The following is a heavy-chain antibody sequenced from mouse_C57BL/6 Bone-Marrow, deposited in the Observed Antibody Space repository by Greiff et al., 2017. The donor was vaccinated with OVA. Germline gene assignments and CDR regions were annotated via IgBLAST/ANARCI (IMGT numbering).Heavy chain of an antibody. V-gene: IGHV10-1*01. Sequence: DVQLVESGGGLVQPKGSLKLSCAASGFSFNTYAMNWVRQAPGKGLEWVARIRSKSNNYATYYADSVKDRFTISRDDSESMLYLQMNNLKTEDTAMYYCVRHNGNYGYAMDYWGQGTSVTVSS. CDR2: IRSKSNNYAT. CDR1: GFSFNTYA. D-gene: IGHD2-1*01. J-gene: IGHJ4*01. CDR3: VRHNGNYGYAMDY.